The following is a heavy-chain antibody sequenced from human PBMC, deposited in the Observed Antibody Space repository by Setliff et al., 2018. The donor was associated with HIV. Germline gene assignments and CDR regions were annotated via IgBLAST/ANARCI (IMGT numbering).Heavy chain of an antibody. CDR1: GFTFSSYP. CDR2: ISGSGGST. D-gene: IGHD1-26*01. CDR3: VREGGGTYRTAFDI. V-gene: IGHV3-23*01. J-gene: IGHJ3*02. Sequence: GGSLRLSCAASGFTFSSYPMSWVRQSPGKGLEWVSAISGSGGSTYYADSVKGRFTISRDNSKNTLYLQMNSLRTDDTAVYYCVREGGGTYRTAFDIWGQGTTVTVSS.